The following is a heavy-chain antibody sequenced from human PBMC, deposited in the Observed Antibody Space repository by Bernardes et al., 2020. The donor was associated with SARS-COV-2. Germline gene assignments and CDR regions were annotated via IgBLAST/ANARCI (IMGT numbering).Heavy chain of an antibody. V-gene: IGHV3-7*01. D-gene: IGHD2-8*02. CDR1: GFTFSTYW. CDR2: IKEDGSEK. Sequence: GGSLRLSCAASGFTFSTYWMTWVRQAPGKGLEWVANIKEDGSEKYYVDSLRGRFTISRDNSKNTLYLQMNSLRAEDTAVYYCGVPLVPVYWGQGTLVTVSS. J-gene: IGHJ4*02. CDR3: GVPLVPVY.